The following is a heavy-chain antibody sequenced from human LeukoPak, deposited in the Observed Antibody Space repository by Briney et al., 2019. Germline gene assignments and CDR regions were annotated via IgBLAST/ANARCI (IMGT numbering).Heavy chain of an antibody. CDR1: GYTFTSYD. Sequence: ASXKVSCKASGYTFTSYDINWVRQATGQGREWMGWMNPNSGNTGYAQKFQGRVTITRNTSISTAYMELSSLRSEDTAVYYCATGQYSYYYDSSGIDYWGQGTLVTVSS. V-gene: IGHV1-8*01. D-gene: IGHD3-22*01. CDR2: MNPNSGNT. CDR3: ATGQYSYYYDSSGIDY. J-gene: IGHJ4*02.